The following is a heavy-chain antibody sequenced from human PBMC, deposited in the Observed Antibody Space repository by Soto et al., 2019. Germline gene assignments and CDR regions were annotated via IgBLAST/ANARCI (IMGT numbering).Heavy chain of an antibody. V-gene: IGHV4-59*08. Sequence: SETLSLTCTVSGGSISSYYWSWIRQPPGKGLEWIGYIYYSGSTNYNPSLKSRVTISVDTSKNQFSLKLSSVTAADTAVYYCARHAFRKRERFGELLPWFDPWGQGTLVTVSS. D-gene: IGHD3-10*01. CDR1: GGSISSYY. J-gene: IGHJ5*02. CDR3: ARHAFRKRERFGELLPWFDP. CDR2: IYYSGST.